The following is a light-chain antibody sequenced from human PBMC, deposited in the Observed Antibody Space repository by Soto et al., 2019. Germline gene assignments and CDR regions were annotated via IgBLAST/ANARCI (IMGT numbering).Light chain of an antibody. Sequence: EIVMTQSPATLSVSPGERVTLSCRASQSIGSKLAWYQQRPGQAPRLLIYGASTRATGIPSRFSGSGSGTDFTLTISRLEPEDFAVYYCQQYGSSPRTFGQGTKVDNK. J-gene: IGKJ1*01. CDR3: QQYGSSPRT. CDR2: GAS. CDR1: QSIGSK. V-gene: IGKV3-20*01.